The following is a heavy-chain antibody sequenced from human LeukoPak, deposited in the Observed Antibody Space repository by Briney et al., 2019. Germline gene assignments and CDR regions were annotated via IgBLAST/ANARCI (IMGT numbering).Heavy chain of an antibody. CDR3: ARGRLRSAQDS. D-gene: IGHD6-6*01. CDR2: INHSGST. J-gene: IGHJ4*02. V-gene: IGHV4-34*01. Sequence: SETLSLTCAVYGGSFSGYYWSWIRQPPGKGLEWIGEINHSGSTNYNPSLKSRVTISVDTSKNQFSLKLSSVTAADTAVYYCARGRLRSAQDSWGQGTLVTVSS. CDR1: GGSFSGYY.